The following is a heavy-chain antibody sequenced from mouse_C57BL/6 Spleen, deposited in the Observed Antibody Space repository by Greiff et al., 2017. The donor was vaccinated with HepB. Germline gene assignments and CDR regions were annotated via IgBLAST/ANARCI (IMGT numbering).Heavy chain of an antibody. D-gene: IGHD2-2*01. CDR3: ARGGYPYAMDY. Sequence: QVQLQQPGAELVRPGSSVKLSCKASGYTFTSYWMHWVKQRPIQGLEWIGNIDPSDSETHYNQKFKDKATLTVDKSSSTAYMQLSSLTSDDSAVYYCARGGYPYAMDYWGQGTSVTVSS. J-gene: IGHJ4*01. CDR1: GYTFTSYW. CDR2: IDPSDSET. V-gene: IGHV1-52*01.